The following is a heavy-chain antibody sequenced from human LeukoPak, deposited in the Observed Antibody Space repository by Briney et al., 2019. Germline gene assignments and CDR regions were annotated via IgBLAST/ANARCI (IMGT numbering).Heavy chain of an antibody. D-gene: IGHD3-16*01. CDR3: ARDYDYFDY. J-gene: IGHJ4*02. Sequence: SETLSLTCTVSGGSISSHFWSWLRLPPGKGLEWIGYFSDRGGPNYNPSLKSRVTISGDTSKNQVSLKLRSVTAADTAIYYCARDYDYFDYWGQGTQVTVSS. CDR1: GGSISSHF. CDR2: FSDRGGP. V-gene: IGHV4-59*11.